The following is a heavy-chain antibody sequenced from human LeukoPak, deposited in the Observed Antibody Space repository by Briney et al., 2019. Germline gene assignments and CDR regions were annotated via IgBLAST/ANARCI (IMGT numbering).Heavy chain of an antibody. D-gene: IGHD1-1*01. CDR3: ARDPELERDRWNYFES. J-gene: IGHJ4*02. CDR1: GFTFSAYA. CDR2: IGSDNKP. Sequence: GGSLRLSCEASGFTFSAYAMTWVRQAPGKGLEWVSSIGSDNKPHYSESVKGRFAISRDNSKSMLFLRLNSLRAEDTALYYCARDPELERDRWNYFESWGQGTLVTVSS. V-gene: IGHV3-23*01.